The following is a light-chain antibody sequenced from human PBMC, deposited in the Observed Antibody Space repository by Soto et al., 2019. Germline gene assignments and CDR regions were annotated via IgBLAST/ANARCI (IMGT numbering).Light chain of an antibody. CDR3: QSYDTSLSGVI. CDR2: ADN. CDR1: SSNIGAGYD. J-gene: IGLJ2*01. Sequence: QPVLTQTPSVSGAPGQKITMSCTGSSSNIGAGYDVHWYQQVPGAAPRLLIYADNNRPSGVPDRFSASKSGTSASLAITGLQGDDEANYYCQSYDTSLSGVIFGAGTKLTVL. V-gene: IGLV1-40*01.